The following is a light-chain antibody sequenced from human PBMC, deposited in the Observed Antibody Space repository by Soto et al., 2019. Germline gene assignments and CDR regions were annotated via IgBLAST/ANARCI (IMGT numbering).Light chain of an antibody. V-gene: IGKV1D-12*01. CDR1: QDIASW. CDR3: QQANSFPRT. Sequence: DIQMTQSPSSVSASVGDSVTITCRASQDIASWLAWYQQKPGKAPNLLIYGASTLQSGVPSRFSGSRSGTDFTLTISSLQPEDFATYYCQQANSFPRTFGGGTKVEIK. J-gene: IGKJ4*01. CDR2: GAS.